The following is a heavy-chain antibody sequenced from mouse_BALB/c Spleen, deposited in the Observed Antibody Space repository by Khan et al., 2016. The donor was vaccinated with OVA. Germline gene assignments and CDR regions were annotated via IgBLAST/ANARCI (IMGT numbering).Heavy chain of an antibody. D-gene: IGHD1-1*01. Sequence: EVELVESGGGLVKPGGSLRLSCEASGFTFSSYSMSWVRQTPEKRLEWVATITSGGSYTYYPDSVQGRFTISRDNAKNTLYLQMSSLKSEDTAIYYCTRDRNDYGSSFYFDYWGQGTTLTVSS. CDR2: ITSGGSYT. J-gene: IGHJ2*01. CDR3: TRDRNDYGSSFYFDY. CDR1: GFTFSSYS. V-gene: IGHV5-6-4*01.